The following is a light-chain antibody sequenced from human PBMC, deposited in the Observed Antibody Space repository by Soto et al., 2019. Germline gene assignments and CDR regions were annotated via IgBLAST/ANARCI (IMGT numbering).Light chain of an antibody. Sequence: DIQMTQSPSTLSATAGDRVTITCRASQSISSWLSWYQHKPGKDPKLLIYDASNMDSGVPSRFSGSGSGTEFSLTISNLQPDDCATYYCQQYENYWTFGQGTRVEIK. CDR1: QSISSW. CDR2: DAS. V-gene: IGKV1-5*01. CDR3: QQYENYWT. J-gene: IGKJ1*01.